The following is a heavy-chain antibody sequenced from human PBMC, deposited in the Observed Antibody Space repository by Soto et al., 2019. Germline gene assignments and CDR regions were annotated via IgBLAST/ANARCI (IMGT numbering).Heavy chain of an antibody. Sequence: QVQLVESGGGVVQPGRSLRLSCAASGFTFRSYAMHWVRQAPGKGLEWVAVISEDGSNKYYADSVKGRFTISRDNSKNKLYLQRNSLRAEDTAVYYCARAPPTQLGYYYGMDVWGQGTTVTVSS. J-gene: IGHJ6*02. CDR3: ARAPPTQLGYYYGMDV. V-gene: IGHV3-30-3*01. D-gene: IGHD3-16*01. CDR1: GFTFRSYA. CDR2: ISEDGSNK.